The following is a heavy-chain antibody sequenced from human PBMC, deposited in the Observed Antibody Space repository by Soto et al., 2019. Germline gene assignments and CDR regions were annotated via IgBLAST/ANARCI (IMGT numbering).Heavy chain of an antibody. Sequence: QVQLVQSGAEVRKPGSSVKVSCKASGGTFRNYAISWVRQAPGQGLEWMGGIIPIFGTANHAQKFQDRVTITADEFTSTADMELRSLRSEDTAVYYCARGWGYDSGDNYYAYWGQGTLVTVSS. J-gene: IGHJ4*02. V-gene: IGHV1-69*01. D-gene: IGHD3-22*01. CDR1: GGTFRNYA. CDR2: IIPIFGTA. CDR3: ARGWGYDSGDNYYAY.